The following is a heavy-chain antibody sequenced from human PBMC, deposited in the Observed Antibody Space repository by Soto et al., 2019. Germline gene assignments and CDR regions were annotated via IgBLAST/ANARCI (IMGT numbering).Heavy chain of an antibody. J-gene: IGHJ4*02. CDR3: AKDGPYSYGYSGCSY. Sequence: GSLRLSCAASGFTFSIYGMHWVRQAPGRGLEWVAVISYDGSNKYYADSVKGRFTISRDNSKNTLYLQMNSLRAEDTAVYYCAKDGPYSYGYSGCSYWGQGTLVTVSS. CDR1: GFTFSIYG. V-gene: IGHV3-30*18. CDR2: ISYDGSNK. D-gene: IGHD5-18*01.